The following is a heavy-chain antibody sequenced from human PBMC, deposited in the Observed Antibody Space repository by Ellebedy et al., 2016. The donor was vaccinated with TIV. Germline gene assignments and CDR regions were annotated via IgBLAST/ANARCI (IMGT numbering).Heavy chain of an antibody. Sequence: PGGSLRLSCAASGFTFSSFAMGWVRRTPGKGLEGVSGINSRGGTTSYADSVKGRFTISRDNSKNTVYLQMSDLRAQDTAIYYCAKDAWEKARISWEHDYWGQGTRVTVSS. V-gene: IGHV3-23*01. CDR1: GFTFSSFA. D-gene: IGHD1-26*01. J-gene: IGHJ4*02. CDR2: INSRGGTT. CDR3: AKDAWEKARISWEHDY.